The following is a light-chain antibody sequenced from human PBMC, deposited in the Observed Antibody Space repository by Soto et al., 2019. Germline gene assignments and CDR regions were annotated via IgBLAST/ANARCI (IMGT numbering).Light chain of an antibody. V-gene: IGKV1-5*03. J-gene: IGKJ1*01. CDR2: KAS. CDR1: QSISSW. Sequence: DIQTTQSPSTLSASVGDRVTITCRASQSISSWLAWYQQKPGKAPKVLIYKASSLESGVPSRFSGSGSGTEFTLTISSLQPDDFGTYYCQQYISYWTFGQGTKVEIK. CDR3: QQYISYWT.